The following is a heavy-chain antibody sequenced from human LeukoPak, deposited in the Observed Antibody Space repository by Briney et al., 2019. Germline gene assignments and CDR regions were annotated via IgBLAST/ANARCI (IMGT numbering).Heavy chain of an antibody. CDR1: GGSVTSTSFY. Sequence: SETLSLICTVYGGSVTSTSFYWAWIRQPPGKGLEWIGSIYSSGNTYYNPSVMSRVTISVDTSKNQFSLKLSSVTAADTAVYYCAIGSSSWYGKGVNWFDPWGQGTLVTVSS. CDR2: IYSSGNT. J-gene: IGHJ5*02. CDR3: AIGSSSWYGKGVNWFDP. V-gene: IGHV4-39*07. D-gene: IGHD6-13*01.